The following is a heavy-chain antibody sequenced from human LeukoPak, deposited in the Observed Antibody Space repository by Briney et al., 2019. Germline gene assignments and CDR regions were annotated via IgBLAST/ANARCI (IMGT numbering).Heavy chain of an antibody. Sequence: PSETLSLTCTVSGGSIGTSYWSWIRQPPGKGLEWIGYIYYNGRTNSNSSLKSRVTTSVDTSKNQFSLKLSSATAADTAAYYCARGPSKADSSGFDYWGQGTLVTVSS. V-gene: IGHV4-59*12. CDR1: GGSIGTSY. CDR3: ARGPSKADSSGFDY. D-gene: IGHD3-22*01. J-gene: IGHJ4*02. CDR2: IYYNGRT.